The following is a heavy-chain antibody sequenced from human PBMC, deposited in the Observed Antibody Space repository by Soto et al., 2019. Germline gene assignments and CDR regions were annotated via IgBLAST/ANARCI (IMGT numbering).Heavy chain of an antibody. J-gene: IGHJ5*02. V-gene: IGHV2-5*01. CDR1: GFALRTSGVG. D-gene: IGHD6-19*01. CDR3: AKSGSSGWYGWFDP. CDR2: IYWNDDK. Sequence: SGPTLVNPTQTLTLTCIFSGFALRTSGVGVGWIRQPPGKALEWLGFIYWNDDKRYSPSLKSRLTITKDTSKNQVVLTMTNVDPVDTATYYCAKSGSSGWYGWFDPWGQGTQVTVSS.